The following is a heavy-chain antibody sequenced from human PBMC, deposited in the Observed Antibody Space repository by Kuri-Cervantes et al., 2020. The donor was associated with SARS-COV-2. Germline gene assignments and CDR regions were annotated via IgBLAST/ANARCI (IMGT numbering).Heavy chain of an antibody. Sequence: GGSLRLSCAASGFTVSSNYMTWVRQAPGKGLEWVSVIYSGGSTYYADSVKGRFTISRDNSKNTLYLQMNSLRAEDTAVYYCARSPVWEGYFDFWDQGTLDTVSS. CDR2: IYSGGST. D-gene: IGHD1-26*01. V-gene: IGHV3-53*01. J-gene: IGHJ4*02. CDR1: GFTVSSNY. CDR3: ARSPVWEGYFDF.